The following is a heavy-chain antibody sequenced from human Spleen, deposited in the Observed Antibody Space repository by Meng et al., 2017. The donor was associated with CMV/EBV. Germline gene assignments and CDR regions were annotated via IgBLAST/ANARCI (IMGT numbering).Heavy chain of an antibody. Sequence: GESLKISCAASGFTFDDYAMSWVRQVPGRGLEWVSGITWNAGTTAYADSVKGRFTISRDNTKNVLYLQMNSLRAEDTALYYCARGGRGAAAVLTPWGQGTLVTVSS. CDR2: ITWNAGTT. CDR1: GFTFDDYA. V-gene: IGHV3-20*04. D-gene: IGHD6-13*01. CDR3: ARGGRGAAAVLTP. J-gene: IGHJ5*02.